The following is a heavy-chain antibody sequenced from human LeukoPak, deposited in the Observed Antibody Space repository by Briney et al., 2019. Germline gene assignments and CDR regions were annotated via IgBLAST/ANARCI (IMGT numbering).Heavy chain of an antibody. CDR2: ISAYNGNT. CDR1: GYTFTSYG. V-gene: IGHV1-18*01. CDR3: ARPVSYNYYYGMDV. Sequence: ASVKVSCKASGYTFTSYGISWVRQAPGQGLEWMGWISAYNGNTNYAQKLQGRVTMTTDTSTSTAYMGLRSLRSDDTAVYYCARPVSYNYYYGMDVWGQGTTVTVSS. D-gene: IGHD2-21*01. J-gene: IGHJ6*02.